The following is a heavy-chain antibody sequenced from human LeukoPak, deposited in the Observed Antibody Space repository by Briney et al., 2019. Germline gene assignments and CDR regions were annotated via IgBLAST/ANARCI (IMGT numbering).Heavy chain of an antibody. CDR2: ITATGLHI. J-gene: IGHJ4*02. D-gene: IGHD6-19*01. Sequence: GGSLRLSCAGSGVTFSGYSMNWVRQAPGKGLEWVSAITATGLHIYYADSVKGRFTISRDNAKNSLYLQMNSLRAEDTAIYYCAKGPLIEVAGTTWDYWGQGTLVTVSS. V-gene: IGHV3-21*04. CDR1: GVTFSGYS. CDR3: AKGPLIEVAGTTWDY.